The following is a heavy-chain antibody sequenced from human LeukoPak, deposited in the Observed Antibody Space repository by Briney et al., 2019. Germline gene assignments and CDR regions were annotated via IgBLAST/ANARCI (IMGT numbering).Heavy chain of an antibody. V-gene: IGHV1-18*01. CDR3: ARAGTIFGVVMPDY. J-gene: IGHJ4*02. Sequence: ASVKVSCKASGYTFTSYGISWVRQAPGQGLEWMGWISAYNGNTNYAQKLQGRVTMTTDTSTSTAYVELRSLRSDDTAVYYCARAGTIFGVVMPDYWGQGTLVTVSS. D-gene: IGHD3-3*01. CDR2: ISAYNGNT. CDR1: GYTFTSYG.